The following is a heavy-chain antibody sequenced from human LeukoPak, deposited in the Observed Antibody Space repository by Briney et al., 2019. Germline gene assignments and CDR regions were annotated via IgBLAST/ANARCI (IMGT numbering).Heavy chain of an antibody. CDR2: INNGDTT. D-gene: IGHD5-12*01. CDR1: GFTFSNYG. Sequence: TGGSLRLSCAASGFTFSNYGMNWVRQAPGKGLEWVSIINNGDTTYYADSVRGRFTISRDNSKDTLYLQVNSLRVEDTAVYYCARHTRPGYSGYENAFDIWGQGTMVTVSS. CDR3: ARHTRPGYSGYENAFDI. J-gene: IGHJ3*02. V-gene: IGHV3-66*04.